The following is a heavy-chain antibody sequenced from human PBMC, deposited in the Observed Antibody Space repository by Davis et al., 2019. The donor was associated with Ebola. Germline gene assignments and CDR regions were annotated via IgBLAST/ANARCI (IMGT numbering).Heavy chain of an antibody. D-gene: IGHD1-26*01. CDR3: AKDSGNYFSFAAFDI. CDR1: GFTVSSNY. V-gene: IGHV3-53*01. Sequence: GGSLRLSCAASGFTVSSNYMSWVRQAPGKGLEWVSVIYSGGSTYYADSVKGRCTISRDNSKNTLYLQMNSLRAEDTAVYYCAKDSGNYFSFAAFDIWGQGTMVTVSS. CDR2: IYSGGST. J-gene: IGHJ3*02.